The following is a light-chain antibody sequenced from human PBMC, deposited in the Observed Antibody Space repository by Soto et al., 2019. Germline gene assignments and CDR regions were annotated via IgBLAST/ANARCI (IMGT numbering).Light chain of an antibody. CDR3: QKYNNSPRT. CDR2: AAS. Sequence: DIQMTQSPSSLSASVGDTVTITCRASQGISNYLAWYQQKPGQVPNLLIYAASTLQSGVPSRFSGSGSGTDFTLTISSLRPDYVATYYCQKYNNSPRTFGQGTKVEI. V-gene: IGKV1-27*01. J-gene: IGKJ1*01. CDR1: QGISNY.